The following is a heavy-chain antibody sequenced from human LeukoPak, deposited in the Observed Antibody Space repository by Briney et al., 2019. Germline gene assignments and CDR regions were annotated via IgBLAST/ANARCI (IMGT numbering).Heavy chain of an antibody. CDR1: GYTFTGYY. V-gene: IGHV1-2*02. CDR2: INPNSGGT. J-gene: IGHJ4*02. Sequence: ASVKVSCKASGYTFTGYYMHWVRQAPGQGLEWMGWINPNSGGTNYAQKFQGRVTMTRDTSISTAYMELSRLRSDDTAVYYCARDPDPPYDFWSGYPTNYFDYWGQGTLVTVSS. CDR3: ARDPDPPYDFWSGYPTNYFDY. D-gene: IGHD3-3*01.